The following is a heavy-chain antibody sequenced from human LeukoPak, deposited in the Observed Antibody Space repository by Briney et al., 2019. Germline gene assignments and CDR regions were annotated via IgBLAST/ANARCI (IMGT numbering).Heavy chain of an antibody. D-gene: IGHD2-15*01. V-gene: IGHV3-23*01. Sequence: GGSLRLSCAASGFTFSSYAMSWVRKAPGKGLEWVSAISGSGGSTYYADSVKGRFTISRDNSKNTLYLQMNSLRAEDTAVYYCAKDHSLCSGGSCYSVDYWGQGTLVTVSS. J-gene: IGHJ4*02. CDR1: GFTFSSYA. CDR3: AKDHSLCSGGSCYSVDY. CDR2: ISGSGGST.